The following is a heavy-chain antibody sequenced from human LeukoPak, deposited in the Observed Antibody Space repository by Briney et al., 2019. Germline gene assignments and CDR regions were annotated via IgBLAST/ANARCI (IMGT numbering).Heavy chain of an antibody. CDR2: ISGSGGST. CDR1: GFTFSSYA. D-gene: IGHD4-23*01. CDR3: AKSPTTVVTQYDWFDP. Sequence: GGSLRLSCAASGFTFSSYAMSWVRQAPGKGLEWVSAISGSGGSTYYADSVKGRFTISRDNSKNTLYLQMNSPRAEDTAVYYCAKSPTTVVTQYDWFDPWGQGTLVTVSS. V-gene: IGHV3-23*01. J-gene: IGHJ5*02.